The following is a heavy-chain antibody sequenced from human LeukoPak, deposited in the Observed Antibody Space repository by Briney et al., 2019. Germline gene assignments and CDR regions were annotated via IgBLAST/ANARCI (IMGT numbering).Heavy chain of an antibody. CDR1: GGSISSGDYY. CDR2: IYYSGST. J-gene: IGHJ4*02. CDR3: ARFTYSSGWYLDY. Sequence: SETLSLTCTVSGGSISSGDYYWSWIRQPPGKGLEWIGYIYYSGSTYYNPSLKSRVTISVDTSKNQFSLKLSSVTAADTAVYYCARFTYSSGWYLDYWGQGTLVTVSS. V-gene: IGHV4-61*08. D-gene: IGHD6-19*01.